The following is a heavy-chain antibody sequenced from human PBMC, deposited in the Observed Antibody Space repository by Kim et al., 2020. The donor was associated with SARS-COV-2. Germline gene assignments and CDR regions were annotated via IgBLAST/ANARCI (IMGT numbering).Heavy chain of an antibody. CDR3: ARDLSSGWRY. Sequence: GGSLRLSCAASGFTFSSYAMHWVRQAPGKGLEWVAVISYDGSNKYYVDSVKGRFTISRDNSKNTLYLQMNSLRAEDTAVYYCARDLSSGWRYWGQGTLVTVSS. V-gene: IGHV3-30*04. D-gene: IGHD6-19*01. CDR2: ISYDGSNK. J-gene: IGHJ4*02. CDR1: GFTFSSYA.